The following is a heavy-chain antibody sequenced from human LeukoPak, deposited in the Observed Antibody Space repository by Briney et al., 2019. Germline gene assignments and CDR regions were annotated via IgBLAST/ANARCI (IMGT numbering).Heavy chain of an antibody. Sequence: GGSLRLSCEASGYTLSAHAMTWVRHAPGEGLEWVSSIGSDNKPHYSQSVKGRLAISRDNSKNTLCLRLNSLRAEDTALYFCARDLHYTVAMYVSGEGNTVTASS. D-gene: IGHD4-11*01. CDR2: IGSDNKP. J-gene: IGHJ6*01. CDR1: GYTLSAHA. CDR3: ARDLHYTVAMYV. V-gene: IGHV3-23*01.